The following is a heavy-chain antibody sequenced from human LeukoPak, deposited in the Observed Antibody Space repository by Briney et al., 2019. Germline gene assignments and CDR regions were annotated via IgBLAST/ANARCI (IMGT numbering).Heavy chain of an antibody. CDR3: ARRGYSYGYGGFGGVNWFDP. Sequence: SETLSLTCTVSGGSISSGGYYWSWIRQHPGKGLEWIGYIYYSGSTCYNPSLKSRVTIPVDTSKNQFSLKLSSVTAADTAVYYCARRGYSYGYGGFGGVNWFDPWGQGTLVTVSS. CDR2: IYYSGST. CDR1: GGSISSGGYY. D-gene: IGHD5-18*01. V-gene: IGHV4-31*03. J-gene: IGHJ5*02.